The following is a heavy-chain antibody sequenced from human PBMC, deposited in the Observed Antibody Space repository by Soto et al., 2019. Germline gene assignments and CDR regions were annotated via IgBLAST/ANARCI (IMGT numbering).Heavy chain of an antibody. J-gene: IGHJ4*02. Sequence: AAVKVSCKASGYSFTSYGINWVRQAPGQGLEWMGWISTYDGTTKYAQKVQGRVTMTTDTSTSTAYMELRSLRSDDTAVYYCARDQVFEDSRGNLAGYWGQGTLVTVSS. CDR3: ARDQVFEDSRGNLAGY. CDR2: ISTYDGTT. D-gene: IGHD3-22*01. CDR1: GYSFTSYG. V-gene: IGHV1-18*01.